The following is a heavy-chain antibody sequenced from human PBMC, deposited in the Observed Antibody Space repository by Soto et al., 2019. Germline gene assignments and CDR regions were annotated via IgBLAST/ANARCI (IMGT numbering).Heavy chain of an antibody. Sequence: GGSLRLSCAASGFTFSSYGIHWVRQAPGKGLEWVSFISYDGNDKYYAASVKGRFTFSRDNSKNTLYLQLNSLRVENTAVYYCARGSVQEFDYWGRGTPVTVSS. CDR3: ARGSVQEFDY. D-gene: IGHD6-25*01. V-gene: IGHV3-30*03. CDR1: GFTFSSYG. J-gene: IGHJ4*02. CDR2: ISYDGNDK.